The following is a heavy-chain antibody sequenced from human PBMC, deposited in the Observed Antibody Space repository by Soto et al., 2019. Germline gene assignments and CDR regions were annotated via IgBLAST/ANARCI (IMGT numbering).Heavy chain of an antibody. CDR1: GFTFSSYA. V-gene: IGHV3-23*01. CDR2: ISGSGGST. Sequence: PGGSLRLSCAASGFTFSSYAMSWVRQAPGKGLEWVSAISGSGGSTYYADSVKGRFTISRDNSKNTLYLQMNSLRAEDTAVYYCAKGSKNSGYTRGDYPSDYWGQGTLVTVSS. J-gene: IGHJ4*02. CDR3: AKGSKNSGYTRGDYPSDY. D-gene: IGHD5-12*01.